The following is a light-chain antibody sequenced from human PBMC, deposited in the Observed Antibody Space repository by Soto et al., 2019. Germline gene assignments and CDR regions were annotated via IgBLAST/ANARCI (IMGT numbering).Light chain of an antibody. J-gene: IGKJ3*01. Sequence: EIVLTQSPGTLSLSPGERATLSCRASQSVSSSYLAWYQQKPGQAPRLLIYGASSRATGIPDRFSGSVSGTDFTLTISRLEPEDLAVYYCQQYGSSFTFGPGTKVDIK. V-gene: IGKV3-20*01. CDR1: QSVSSSY. CDR2: GAS. CDR3: QQYGSSFT.